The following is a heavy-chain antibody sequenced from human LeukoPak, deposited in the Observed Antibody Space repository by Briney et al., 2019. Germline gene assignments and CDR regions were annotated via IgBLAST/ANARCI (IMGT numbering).Heavy chain of an antibody. CDR2: INHSGST. J-gene: IGHJ3*02. CDR3: ARVVQGFDDFEI. V-gene: IGHV4-34*01. CDR1: GGSSSGYY. Sequence: PSEALSLTCAVYGGSSSGYYWSGIRQPPGKGLEWIGEINHSGSTNYNPSLKNRVTISVDTSKNQFSLKLSSVTAADMAVYYCARVVQGFDDFEIWGQGTMVTVSS. D-gene: IGHD2-2*01.